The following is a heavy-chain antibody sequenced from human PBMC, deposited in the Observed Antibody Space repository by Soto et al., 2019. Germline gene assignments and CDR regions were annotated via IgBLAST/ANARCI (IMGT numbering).Heavy chain of an antibody. J-gene: IGHJ5*02. CDR2: VIPMFGTT. CDR1: GGTFSRHA. V-gene: IGHV1-69*01. Sequence: QVQLVQSGSEVKMPGSSVKVSCKTSGGTFSRHAINWVRQAPGQGLEWMGGVIPMFGTTNYAQKYKGRVTIGADDSTSTAYMELSSLRSEDAAVYYCARAAIHGSSWYFWFDPWGQGTLVTVSS. D-gene: IGHD6-13*01. CDR3: ARAAIHGSSWYFWFDP.